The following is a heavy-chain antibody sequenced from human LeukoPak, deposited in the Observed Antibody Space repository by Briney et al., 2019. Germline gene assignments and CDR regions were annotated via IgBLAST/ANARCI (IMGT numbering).Heavy chain of an antibody. D-gene: IGHD5-18*01. CDR1: GGSISSYY. Sequence: SEALSLTCTVSGGSISSYYWSWIRQPPGKGLEWIAYVHNNGETKHNPSLKSRDTISVDTPNNQISLRLSSVTAADTAMYYCARQPAATAAFDIWGLGTMVTVSS. CDR3: ARQPAATAAFDI. V-gene: IGHV4-59*08. J-gene: IGHJ3*02. CDR2: VHNNGET.